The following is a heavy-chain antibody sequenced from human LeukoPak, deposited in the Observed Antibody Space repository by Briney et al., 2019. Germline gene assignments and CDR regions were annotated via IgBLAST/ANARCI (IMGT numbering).Heavy chain of an antibody. CDR1: GGTFSSYA. CDR2: IIPIFGTA. V-gene: IGHV1-69*13. Sequence: GASVTVSCKASGGTFSSYAISWVRQAPGQGLEWMGGIIPIFGTANYAQKFQGRVTITADESTSTAYMELSSLRSEDTAVYYCAREGRGRDYGGNRGRPVDYWGQGTLVTVSS. D-gene: IGHD4-23*01. CDR3: AREGRGRDYGGNRGRPVDY. J-gene: IGHJ4*02.